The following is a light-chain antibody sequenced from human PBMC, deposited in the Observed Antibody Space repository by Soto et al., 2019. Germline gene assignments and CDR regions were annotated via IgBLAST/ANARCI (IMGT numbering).Light chain of an antibody. CDR1: QTVSSNY. CDR2: DAS. Sequence: EIVLTHSPGTLSLSPGERATLSFRASQTVSSNYLAWYQQKPGQAPRLLIYDASDRATGIPDRFSGSGSGTDFTLTISRLEPEDFAVYYCHLYGSSPPWTFGQGTKVDIK. CDR3: HLYGSSPPWT. J-gene: IGKJ1*01. V-gene: IGKV3-20*01.